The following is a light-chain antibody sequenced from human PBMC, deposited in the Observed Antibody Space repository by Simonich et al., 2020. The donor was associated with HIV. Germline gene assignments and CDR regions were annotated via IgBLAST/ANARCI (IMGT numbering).Light chain of an antibody. J-gene: IGKJ2*01. Sequence: EIVLTQSPATLSLSPGERPTLSCRASQNINNYLAWYQQKPGQAPRILIWDESDRATGIPARFSGSGSGTDFTLTISSLQPEDFAVYYCQQRSNWSTFGQGTKLEIK. V-gene: IGKV3-11*01. CDR3: QQRSNWST. CDR2: DES. CDR1: QNINNY.